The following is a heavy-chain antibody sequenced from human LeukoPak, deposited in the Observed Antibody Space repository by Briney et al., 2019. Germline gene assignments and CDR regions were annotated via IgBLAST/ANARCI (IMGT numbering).Heavy chain of an antibody. CDR3: ARRLVRWDGYNLPEFDY. V-gene: IGHV1-2*06. J-gene: IGHJ4*02. D-gene: IGHD5-24*01. Sequence: ASVKVSCKASGYTFTGYYMHWVRQAPGQGLEWMGRINPNSGGTNYAQKFQGRVTMTRDTSISTAYMELSRLRSDDTAVYYCARRLVRWDGYNLPEFDYWGQGTLVTVSS. CDR2: INPNSGGT. CDR1: GYTFTGYY.